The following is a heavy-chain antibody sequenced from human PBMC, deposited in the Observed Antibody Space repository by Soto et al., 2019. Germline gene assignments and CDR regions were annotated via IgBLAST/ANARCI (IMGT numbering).Heavy chain of an antibody. J-gene: IGHJ4*02. CDR2: ISSAGST. D-gene: IGHD6-19*01. V-gene: IGHV3-23*01. Sequence: GGALRHFSAASRFTVSSYTMSWVRQAPGKGLEWVSTISSAGSTYYADSVKGRFTIARDNSKNTLYLQMNGLRADDTAVYYCAKDLGAVPGTGDGFDHWGPGTLVTVSS. CDR3: AKDLGAVPGTGDGFDH. CDR1: RFTVSSYT.